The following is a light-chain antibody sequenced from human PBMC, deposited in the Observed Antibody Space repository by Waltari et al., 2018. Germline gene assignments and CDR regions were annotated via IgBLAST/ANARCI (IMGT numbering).Light chain of an antibody. J-gene: IGLJ2*01. V-gene: IGLV3-21*04. Sequence: SSVLPQPHLVSLAPGKTASITCRGQNIGVTSVHWYQQRPGQAPVLVIYDDSARPSGIPERFSGSNSGNTATLTISRVEAGDGADYYCQVWDSNTDHVIFGGGTKLTVL. CDR2: DDS. CDR3: QVWDSNTDHVI. CDR1: NIGVTS.